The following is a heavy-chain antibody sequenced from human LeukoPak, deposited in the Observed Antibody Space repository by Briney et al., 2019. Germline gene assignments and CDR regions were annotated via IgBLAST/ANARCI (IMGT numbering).Heavy chain of an antibody. J-gene: IGHJ6*02. D-gene: IGHD2-2*01. CDR2: IIPIFGTA. Sequence: SVKVSCKASGGTFSSYAISWVRQAPGQGLEWMGGIIPIFGTANYAQKFQGRVTITADESTSTAYMELSSLRSEDTAVYYCARVSSYCSSTSCLYGMDVWGQGTTVTVSS. V-gene: IGHV1-69*13. CDR1: GGTFSSYA. CDR3: ARVSSYCSSTSCLYGMDV.